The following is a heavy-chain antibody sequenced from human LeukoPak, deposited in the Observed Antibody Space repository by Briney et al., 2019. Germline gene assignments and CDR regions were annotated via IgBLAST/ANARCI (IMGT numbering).Heavy chain of an antibody. Sequence: SETLSLICTVSGGSISGFFWTWIRQSPGKGLEYIGYIYYSGTTDYNPTLKSRVSMSVDTSKTQFFLNLTSVTAADTAIYYCARVGYGSGSWGWFDPWGQGTLVTVSS. CDR2: IYYSGTT. D-gene: IGHD3-10*01. J-gene: IGHJ5*02. V-gene: IGHV4-59*01. CDR1: GGSISGFF. CDR3: ARVGYGSGSWGWFDP.